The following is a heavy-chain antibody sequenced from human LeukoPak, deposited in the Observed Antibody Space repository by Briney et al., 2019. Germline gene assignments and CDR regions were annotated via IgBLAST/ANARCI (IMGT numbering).Heavy chain of an antibody. CDR1: GVTFSNFA. Sequence: GGSLRLSCAASGVTFSNFAMSWVRQAPGKGLEWVSAISAGGGSTYYADSVKDRLTISRDNSKNTLYLQMNSLRVEDTAVYYCAKDGEYTTSPGDYWGQGTLVTVSS. J-gene: IGHJ4*02. CDR3: AKDGEYTTSPGDY. D-gene: IGHD3-10*01. CDR2: ISAGGGST. V-gene: IGHV3-23*01.